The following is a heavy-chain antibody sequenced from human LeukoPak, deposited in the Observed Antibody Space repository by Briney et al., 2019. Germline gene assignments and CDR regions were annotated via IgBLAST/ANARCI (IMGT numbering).Heavy chain of an antibody. J-gene: IGHJ6*02. D-gene: IGHD3-10*01. CDR2: ISAYNGNT. CDR3: ARDDDGITMVRGILAGMDV. V-gene: IGHV1-18*01. Sequence: ASVKVSCKASGYTFTSYGISWVRQAPGQGLEWMGWISAYNGNTNYAQKLQGRVTMTTDISTSTAYMELRSLRSDDTAVYYCARDDDGITMVRGILAGMDVWGQGTTVTVSS. CDR1: GYTFTSYG.